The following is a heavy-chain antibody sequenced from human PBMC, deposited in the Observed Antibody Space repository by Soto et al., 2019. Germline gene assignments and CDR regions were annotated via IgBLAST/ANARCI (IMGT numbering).Heavy chain of an antibody. J-gene: IGHJ4*02. CDR2: IKPDSGDS. V-gene: IGHV1-2*02. CDR3: ARQGDSGRGELDC. Sequence: QVQLVQSGTEVKKPGASVKVSCKASGYTFTGYYIHWVRQAPGQGLEWMGWIKPDSGDSKSAQNFQGGVTMTRDTSISSVDMELRRPRSDDTGLDYCARQGDSGRGELDCWGRGPLVTVSS. D-gene: IGHD3-10*01. CDR1: GYTFTGYY.